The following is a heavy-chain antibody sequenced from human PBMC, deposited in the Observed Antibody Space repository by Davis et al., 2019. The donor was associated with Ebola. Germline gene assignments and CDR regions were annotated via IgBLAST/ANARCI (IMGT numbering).Heavy chain of an antibody. V-gene: IGHV1-69*13. Sequence: SVKVSCKASGGTFSSYAISWVRQAPGQGLEWMGGIIPIFGTANYAQKFQGRVTITADESTSTAYMELRSLRSDDTAVYYCARDEGAVAGKYIDYWGQGTLVTVSS. D-gene: IGHD6-19*01. CDR2: IIPIFGTA. CDR1: GGTFSSYA. J-gene: IGHJ4*02. CDR3: ARDEGAVAGKYIDY.